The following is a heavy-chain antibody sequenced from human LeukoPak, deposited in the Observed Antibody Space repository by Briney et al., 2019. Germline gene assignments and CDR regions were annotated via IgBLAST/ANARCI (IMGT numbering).Heavy chain of an antibody. CDR3: ARDVTGDQSWFFDL. CDR2: INPNSGGT. Sequence: GASVKVSCKASGYTFIGYYMHWVRQAPGQGLEWMGWINPNSGGTNYAQKFQGRVTMTRDTSIGTAYMELIRLTSDDTAVYYCARDVTGDQSWFFDLWGRGTLVTVSS. D-gene: IGHD7-27*01. V-gene: IGHV1-2*02. CDR1: GYTFIGYY. J-gene: IGHJ2*01.